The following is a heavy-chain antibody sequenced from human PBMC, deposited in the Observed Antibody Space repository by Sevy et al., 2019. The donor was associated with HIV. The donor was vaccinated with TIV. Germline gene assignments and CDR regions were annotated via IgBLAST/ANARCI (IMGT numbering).Heavy chain of an antibody. J-gene: IGHJ4*02. CDR2: IIPIFGTA. Sequence: ASVKVSCKASGGTFSSYAISWVRQAPGQGLEWMGGIIPIFGTANYAQKFQGRVTVTADESTSTAYMELSSLRSEDTAVYYCAGGLIATGRGGGYYFDYWGQGTLVTVSS. CDR1: GGTFSSYA. CDR3: AGGLIATGRGGGYYFDY. D-gene: IGHD6-6*01. V-gene: IGHV1-69*13.